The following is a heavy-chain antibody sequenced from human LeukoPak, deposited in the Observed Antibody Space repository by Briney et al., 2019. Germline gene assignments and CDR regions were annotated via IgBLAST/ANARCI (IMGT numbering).Heavy chain of an antibody. V-gene: IGHV4-34*01. Sequence: SETLSLTCAVYGGSFSGYYWSWIRQPPGKGLEWIGEINHSGSTNYNPSLKSRVTISVDTSKNQFSLKLSSVTAADTAVYYCARVGVVGATHWFDPWGQGILVTVSS. CDR3: ARVGVVGATHWFDP. CDR2: INHSGST. CDR1: GGSFSGYY. J-gene: IGHJ5*02. D-gene: IGHD1-26*01.